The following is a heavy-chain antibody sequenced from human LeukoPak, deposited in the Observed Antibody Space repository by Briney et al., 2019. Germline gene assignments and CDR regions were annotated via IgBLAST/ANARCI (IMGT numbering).Heavy chain of an antibody. J-gene: IGHJ4*02. D-gene: IGHD3-16*01. CDR3: AKVRGARPY. V-gene: IGHV3-23*01. CDR1: GFTFSSSA. Sequence: GGSLRLSCAASGFTFSSSAMSWVRQVPGKGLEWVSGISASGGSTYHADFVRGRFTISRDNSKNTLYLQMNSLRAEDTAVYYCAKVRGARPYWGQGTLVTVSS. CDR2: ISASGGST.